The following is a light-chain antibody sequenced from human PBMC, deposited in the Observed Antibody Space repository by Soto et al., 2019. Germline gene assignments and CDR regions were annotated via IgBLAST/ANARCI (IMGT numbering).Light chain of an antibody. CDR3: SSYTSSNTLI. V-gene: IGLV2-14*01. CDR2: DVT. J-gene: IGLJ2*01. CDR1: SSDVGGYNY. Sequence: QSALTQPASVSESPGQSITISCTGTSSDVGGYNYVSWYQQHPGKAPKLMIYDVTNRPSGVSNRFSGSKSDNTASLTISGLQAEDEANYYCSSYTSSNTLIFGTGTKVTAL.